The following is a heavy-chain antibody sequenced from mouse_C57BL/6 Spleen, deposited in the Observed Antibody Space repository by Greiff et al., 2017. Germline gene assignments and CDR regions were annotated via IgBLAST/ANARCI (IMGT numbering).Heavy chain of an antibody. D-gene: IGHD1-1*01. CDR3: AMAYGSSYVGFAY. CDR1: GYTFTSYW. Sequence: QVQLQQPGAELVMPGASVKLSCKASGYTFTSYWMHWVKQRPGQGLEWIGEIDPSDSYTNYNQKFKGKSTLTVDKSSSTAYMQLSSLTSEDSAVYYCAMAYGSSYVGFAYWGQGTLVTVSA. CDR2: IDPSDSYT. J-gene: IGHJ3*01. V-gene: IGHV1-69*01.